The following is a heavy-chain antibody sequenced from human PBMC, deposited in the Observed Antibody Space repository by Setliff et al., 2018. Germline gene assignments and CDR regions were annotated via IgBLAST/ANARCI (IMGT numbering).Heavy chain of an antibody. D-gene: IGHD6-13*01. Sequence: LSLSCAASGVTFSRHAMHWVRQAPGKGLEWVAVMSNDGSDKNYADSVRGRFTISRDISKNTLYVQMNSLRPEDTAVYYCARSRYTSRWYEMSAMDVWGKGTTVTVSS. CDR2: MSNDGSDK. V-gene: IGHV3-30*01. CDR3: ARSRYTSRWYEMSAMDV. J-gene: IGHJ6*03. CDR1: GVTFSRHA.